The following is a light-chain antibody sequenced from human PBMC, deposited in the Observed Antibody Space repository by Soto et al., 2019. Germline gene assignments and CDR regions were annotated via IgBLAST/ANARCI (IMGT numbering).Light chain of an antibody. CDR1: SSNIGRRT. V-gene: IGLV1-44*01. CDR3: AAWDDSLNGYV. J-gene: IGLJ1*01. Sequence: QSLLTHPPSASVTPGHRFTISFSRSSSNIGRRTVNWYQHRPGTDPTLLIYSNNQRPSGVPDRFSGSKSGTSASLAISGLQSEDEADYYCAAWDDSLNGYVFGTGPKVTVL. CDR2: SNN.